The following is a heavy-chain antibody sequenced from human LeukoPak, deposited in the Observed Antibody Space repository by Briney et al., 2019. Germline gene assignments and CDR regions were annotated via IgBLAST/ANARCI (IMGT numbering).Heavy chain of an antibody. CDR3: ASGPNAYYYYYGMDV. J-gene: IGHJ6*02. CDR1: GGTFSSYA. CDR2: IIPILGIA. Sequence: ASVKVSCKASGGTFSSYANSWVRQAPGQGLEWMGRIIPILGIANYAQKFQGRVTITADKSTSTAYMELSSLRSEDTAVYYCASGPNAYYYYYGMDVWGQGTTVTVSS. V-gene: IGHV1-69*04.